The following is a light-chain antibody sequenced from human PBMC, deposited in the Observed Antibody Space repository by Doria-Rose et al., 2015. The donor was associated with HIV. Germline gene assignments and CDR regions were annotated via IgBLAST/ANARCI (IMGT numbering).Light chain of an antibody. V-gene: IGKV4-1*01. CDR3: QQYHDTPS. CDR2: WAS. CDR1: QSLLYTSKNY. Sequence: DIQVTQSPESLGMSLGERATLNCKSNQSLLYTSKNYLAWYQQKPGQPPKLLIYWASTRQSGVPAQFSGSGSGTDFTLTISSLEAEDVAVYYCQQYHDTPSFGPGTTVDIK. J-gene: IGKJ3*01.